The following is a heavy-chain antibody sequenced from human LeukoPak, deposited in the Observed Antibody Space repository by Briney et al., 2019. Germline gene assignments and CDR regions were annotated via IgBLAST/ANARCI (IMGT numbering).Heavy chain of an antibody. CDR1: GYTFTGYY. V-gene: IGHV1-2*02. CDR3: ARDNSVGDIAWWFDP. Sequence: GASVKVSCKASGYTFTGYYMHWVRQAPGQGREWMGWINPNSGGTNYAQKFQGRVTMTRDTSISTAYMELSSLRSEDTAVYYCARDNSVGDIAWWFDPWGQGTLVTVSS. CDR2: INPNSGGT. J-gene: IGHJ5*02. D-gene: IGHD3-16*02.